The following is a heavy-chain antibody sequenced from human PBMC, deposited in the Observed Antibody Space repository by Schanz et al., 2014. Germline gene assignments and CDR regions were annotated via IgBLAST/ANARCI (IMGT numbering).Heavy chain of an antibody. CDR1: GFSFSTYW. J-gene: IGHJ4*02. D-gene: IGHD3-10*01. Sequence: EEQLVESGGGLVQPGGSLRLSCAASGFSFSTYWMSWVRQAPGRGLEWVSIISGSGGNTYYADAVRGRFTISRDNSKNTLYLQMNSLRPEDTAVYYCAKYRGYYRVSGSYRELEYWGQGTLVTVSS. CDR3: AKYRGYYRVSGSYRELEY. V-gene: IGHV3-23*04. CDR2: ISGSGGNT.